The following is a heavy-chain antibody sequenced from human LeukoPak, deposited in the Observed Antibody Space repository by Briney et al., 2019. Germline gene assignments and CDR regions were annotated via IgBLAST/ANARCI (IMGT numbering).Heavy chain of an antibody. V-gene: IGHV4-4*02. J-gene: IGHJ4*02. CDR3: ARDGVVTMELDY. CDR1: GGSISGSNW. D-gene: IGHD3-3*01. Sequence: PSGTLSLTCAVSGGSISGSNWWSWVRQPPGKGLEWIGEIYHSGSTNYNPSLKSRVTISLDTSKNQFSLNLRSVTAADTAVYYCARDGVVTMELDYWGQGTLVTVSS. CDR2: IYHSGST.